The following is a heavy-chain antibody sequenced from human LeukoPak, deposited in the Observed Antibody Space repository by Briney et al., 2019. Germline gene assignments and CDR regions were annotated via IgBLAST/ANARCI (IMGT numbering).Heavy chain of an antibody. CDR2: INPSGGST. CDR3: ARDQNEYYYGSGSYIWFDP. J-gene: IGHJ5*02. Sequence: ASVKVSCKASGYTFTSYYMHWVRQAPGQGLEWMGIINPSGGSTSYAQKFQGRVTMTRDTSTSTVYMELSSLRSEDTAVYYCARDQNEYYYGSGSYIWFDPWGQGTLVTVSS. D-gene: IGHD3-10*01. V-gene: IGHV1-46*01. CDR1: GYTFTSYY.